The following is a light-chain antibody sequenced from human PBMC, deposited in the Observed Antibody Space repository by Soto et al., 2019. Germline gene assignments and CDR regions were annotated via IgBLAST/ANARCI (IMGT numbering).Light chain of an antibody. CDR3: QQYETFSGT. V-gene: IGKV1-5*03. CDR1: QTISSW. J-gene: IGKJ1*01. Sequence: IQMTQSPSTLSASVGDTVTITCRASQTISSWLAWYQQKPGKAPKLLIYKASTLKSGVPSRFSGSGSGTEVTLTISSLQPDDFATYYCQQYETFSGTFGPGTKVDIK. CDR2: KAS.